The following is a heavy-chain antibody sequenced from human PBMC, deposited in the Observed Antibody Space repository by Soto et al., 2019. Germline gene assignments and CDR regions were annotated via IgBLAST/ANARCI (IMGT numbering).Heavy chain of an antibody. CDR3: ARSPLRSYPYYYDYATEV. CDR2: IDWDDDK. D-gene: IGHD1-26*01. V-gene: IGHV2-70*01. Sequence: SGPTLVNPTQTLTLTCTFSGFSLSTSVMCVSWIRQPPGKSLEWLALIDWDDDKYYSTSLKNRLTISKDTSKNQVVLTMNNMDTVDKARYYCARSPLRSYPYYYDYATEVWGHGTTVTVSS. CDR1: GFSLSTSVMC. J-gene: IGHJ6*02.